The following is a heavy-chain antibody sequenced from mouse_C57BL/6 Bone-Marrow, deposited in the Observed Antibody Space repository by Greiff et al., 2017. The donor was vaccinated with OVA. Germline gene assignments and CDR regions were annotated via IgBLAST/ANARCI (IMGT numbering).Heavy chain of an antibody. D-gene: IGHD4-1*01. CDR3: ARGNWDEEDFDY. V-gene: IGHV1-82*01. Sequence: QVQLKESGPELVKPGASVKISCKASGYEFSSSWMNWVKQRPGKGLEWIGRIYPGDGDTKYNGKFKGKATLTADKSSRTAYMQLSSLTSEDSAVYFCARGNWDEEDFDYWGQGTTLTVSS. J-gene: IGHJ2*01. CDR2: IYPGDGDT. CDR1: GYEFSSSW.